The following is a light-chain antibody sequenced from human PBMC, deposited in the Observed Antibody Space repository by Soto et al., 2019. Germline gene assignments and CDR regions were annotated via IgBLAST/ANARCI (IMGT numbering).Light chain of an antibody. Sequence: SSELTQPLSVSVALGQTARITCGGTNIGYKNVHWYHQKPGQAPVLVIYRDSNRPSGVPERFSGSNSGNTATLTISRAQAGDEADYYCQVWDTSAWVFGGGTKLTVL. J-gene: IGLJ3*02. V-gene: IGLV3-9*01. CDR2: RDS. CDR1: NIGYKN. CDR3: QVWDTSAWV.